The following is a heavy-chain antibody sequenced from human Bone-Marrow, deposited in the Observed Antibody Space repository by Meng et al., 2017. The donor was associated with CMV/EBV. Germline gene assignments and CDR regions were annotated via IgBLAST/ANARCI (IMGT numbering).Heavy chain of an antibody. CDR1: GDSISSYY. J-gene: IGHJ4*02. CDR3: AREGADRALDY. Sequence: SETLSLTCTVSGDSISSYYWTWIRQPAGKGLEWIARIYTSGGANYNPSLKSPVIVSIDTSQNQFSLRLASVTAADTAVYFCAREGADRALDYWGQGTLVTVSS. V-gene: IGHV4-4*07. D-gene: IGHD3-16*01. CDR2: IYTSGGA.